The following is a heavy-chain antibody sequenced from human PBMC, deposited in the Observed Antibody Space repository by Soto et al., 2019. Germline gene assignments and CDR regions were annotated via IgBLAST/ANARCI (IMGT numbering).Heavy chain of an antibody. V-gene: IGHV6-1*01. J-gene: IGHJ4*02. Sequence: SQTLSLTCAISGDSVSSNNAAWKWIRQSPSRGLEWLGRTYYRSKWYNDYAVSLKSRITINPDTSKNQFSLQLNSVTPEDTAVYYCARDSVPAASTGLDYWGQGTLVTVSS. CDR3: ARDSVPAASTGLDY. CDR2: TYYRSKWYN. CDR1: GDSVSSNNAA. D-gene: IGHD2-2*01.